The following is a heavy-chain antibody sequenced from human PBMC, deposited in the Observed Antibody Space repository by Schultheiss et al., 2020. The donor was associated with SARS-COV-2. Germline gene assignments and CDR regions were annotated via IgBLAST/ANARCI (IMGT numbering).Heavy chain of an antibody. CDR1: GFTFSSYW. Sequence: GGSLRLSCAASGFTFSSYWMSWVRQAPGKGLEWVAVISYDGSNKYYADSVKGRFTISRDNSKNTLYLQMNSLRAEDTAVYYCARAATLYSSGWYNYWGQGTLVTVSS. D-gene: IGHD6-19*01. J-gene: IGHJ4*02. V-gene: IGHV3-30*03. CDR2: ISYDGSNK. CDR3: ARAATLYSSGWYNY.